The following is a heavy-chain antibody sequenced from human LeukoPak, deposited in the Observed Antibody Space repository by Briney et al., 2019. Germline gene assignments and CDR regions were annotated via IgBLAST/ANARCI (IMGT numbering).Heavy chain of an antibody. CDR1: GFTFSSSG. CDR3: AKDTAYDYVWGSYRNIESDLDY. Sequence: GGSLRLSCAASGFTFSSSGMNWVRQAPGKGLEWVSSISSSSTYIYYADSLKGRFTISRDNSKNTLYLQMNSLRAEDTAVYYCAKDTAYDYVWGSYRNIESDLDYWGQGTLVTVSS. D-gene: IGHD3-16*02. V-gene: IGHV3-21*01. CDR2: ISSSSTYI. J-gene: IGHJ4*02.